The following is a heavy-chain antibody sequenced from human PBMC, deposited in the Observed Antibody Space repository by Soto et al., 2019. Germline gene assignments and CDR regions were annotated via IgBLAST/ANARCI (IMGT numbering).Heavy chain of an antibody. V-gene: IGHV4-30-4*01. CDR1: GGSISSGDYY. J-gene: IGHJ4*02. CDR2: IYYSGTT. Sequence: QVQLQESGPGLVKPSQTLSLTCTVSGGSISSGDYYWSWIRQPPGKGLEWIGYIYYSGTTFYNPSLKSRVTISVDTSTNQFSLKLSSVTAADTAVYYCARAAVTPTHFACWGQGTLVTVSS. CDR3: ARAAVTPTHFAC. D-gene: IGHD4-17*01.